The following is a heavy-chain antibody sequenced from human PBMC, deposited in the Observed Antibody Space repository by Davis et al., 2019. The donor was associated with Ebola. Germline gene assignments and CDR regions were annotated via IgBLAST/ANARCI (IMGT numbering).Heavy chain of an antibody. J-gene: IGHJ6*02. D-gene: IGHD3-10*01. V-gene: IGHV4-31*11. CDR2: IYYSGST. Sequence: PSETLSLTCAVYGGSFSNYYWSWIRQHPGKGLEWIGYIYYSGSTYYNPSLKSRVTISVDTSKNQFSLKLSSVTAADTAVYYCARVGYYGSGRGYYYYGMDVWGQGTTVTVSS. CDR1: GGSFSNYY. CDR3: ARVGYYGSGRGYYYYGMDV.